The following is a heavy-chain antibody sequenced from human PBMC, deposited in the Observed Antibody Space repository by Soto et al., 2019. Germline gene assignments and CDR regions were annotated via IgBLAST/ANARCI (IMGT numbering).Heavy chain of an antibody. CDR3: AITDGDPLSYFDY. Sequence: QVQLVESGGGVVQPGRSLRLSCAASGFTFSSYAMHWVRQAPGKGLEWVAVISYDGSNKYYADSVKGRFTISRDNSKNTLYLQMNSLRAEDTAVYYCAITDGDPLSYFDYWGQGTLVTVSS. V-gene: IGHV3-30-3*01. D-gene: IGHD4-17*01. CDR1: GFTFSSYA. CDR2: ISYDGSNK. J-gene: IGHJ4*02.